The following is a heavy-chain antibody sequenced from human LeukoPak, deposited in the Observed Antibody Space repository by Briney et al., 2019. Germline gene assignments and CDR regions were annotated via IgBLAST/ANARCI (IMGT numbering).Heavy chain of an antibody. D-gene: IGHD3-9*01. CDR3: ARRLTGYYYEAAFDI. CDR1: GYSLTTYW. J-gene: IGHJ3*02. CDR2: IYPGDSDT. Sequence: GESLKISCKGSGYSLTTYWIAWVRQMPGKGPEWMGIIYPGDSDTRYSPSFQAQVTISADKSISTAYLQWSSLKASDTAMYYCARRLTGYYYEAAFDIWGQGTLVTVSS. V-gene: IGHV5-51*01.